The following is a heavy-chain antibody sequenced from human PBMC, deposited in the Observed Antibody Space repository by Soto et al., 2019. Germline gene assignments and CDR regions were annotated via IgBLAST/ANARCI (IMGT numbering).Heavy chain of an antibody. D-gene: IGHD3-9*01. J-gene: IGHJ4*02. CDR3: TYRSGEMTGYPAHPFDY. CDR1: GFTFSNAW. CDR2: IKSKTDGGTT. Sequence: EVQLVESGGGLVKPGGSLRLSCAASGFTFSNAWMNWVRQAPGKGLEWVGRIKSKTDGGTTDYAAPVKGRFTISRDDSKNTLYLQMNSLKTEDTAVYYCTYRSGEMTGYPAHPFDYWGQGTLVTVSS. V-gene: IGHV3-15*07.